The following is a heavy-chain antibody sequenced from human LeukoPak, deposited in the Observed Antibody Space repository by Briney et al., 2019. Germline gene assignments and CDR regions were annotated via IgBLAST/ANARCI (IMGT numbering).Heavy chain of an antibody. CDR3: ARDRGGHYFDY. J-gene: IGHJ4*02. CDR1: GGSISSGDYY. D-gene: IGHD3-10*01. CDR2: IYYSGST. Sequence: SQTLSLTCTVSGGSISSGDYYWSWIRQPPGKGLEWIGYIYYSGSTYYNPSLKSRVTISVDTSKNQSSLKLSSVTAADTAVYYCARDRGGHYFDYWGQGTLVTVSS. V-gene: IGHV4-30-4*01.